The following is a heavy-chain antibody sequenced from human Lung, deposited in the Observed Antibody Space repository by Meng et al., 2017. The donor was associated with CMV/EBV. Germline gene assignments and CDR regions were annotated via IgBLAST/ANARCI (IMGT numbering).Heavy chain of an antibody. D-gene: IGHD1-7*01. CDR3: ARESSGAIGTRDYFDH. V-gene: IGHV3-21*01. J-gene: IGHJ4*02. Sequence: GESLKISCAGSGFTISDYSMIWVRQVPGKGLEWVSSIRTSSADIHYADSLKGRFTISRHNAENSLYLQMNSLRAEDTAVYYCARESSGAIGTRDYFDHWGQGTLVTVSS. CDR2: IRTSSADI. CDR1: GFTISDYS.